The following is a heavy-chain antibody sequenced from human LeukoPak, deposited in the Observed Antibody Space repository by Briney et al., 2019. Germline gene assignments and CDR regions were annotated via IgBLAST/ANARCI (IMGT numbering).Heavy chain of an antibody. V-gene: IGHV1-18*01. J-gene: IGHJ5*02. CDR3: ARAPMWFGELKFDP. Sequence: ASVKVSCKASGYTFTSYGISWVRQAPGRGLEWMGWISAYNGNTNYAQKLQSRVTMTTDTSTSTAYMELRSLRSDDTAVYYCARAPMWFGELKFDPWGQGTLVTVSS. CDR2: ISAYNGNT. CDR1: GYTFTSYG. D-gene: IGHD3-10*01.